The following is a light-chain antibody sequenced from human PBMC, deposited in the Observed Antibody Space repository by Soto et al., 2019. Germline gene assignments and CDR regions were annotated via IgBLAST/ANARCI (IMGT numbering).Light chain of an antibody. CDR1: QSVSSY. CDR2: DAS. V-gene: IGKV3-11*01. J-gene: IGKJ4*01. Sequence: EIVLTQSPATLSLSPGERATLSGRASQSVSSYLAWYQQKPGQAPRLLIYDASNRSTGIPARFSGNGSGTDFTLTIGSLEPEDFAVYYCQQRSNWPLTFGGGTTVEIK. CDR3: QQRSNWPLT.